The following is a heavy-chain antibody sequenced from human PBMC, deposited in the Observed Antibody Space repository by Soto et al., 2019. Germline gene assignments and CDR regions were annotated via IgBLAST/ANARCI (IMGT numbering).Heavy chain of an antibody. Sequence: QVHLVQSGAEVKNPGASVKVSCKACGYSFTAYYVHWVRQAPGQGLEWRGAINPTGPSSTSAQRFQGRITLTRDTSTTTVYMELTGLRFEDTAVYYCARRVMLGTCDYWGQGTLVTVSS. J-gene: IGHJ4*02. CDR3: ARRVMLGTCDY. CDR1: GYSFTAYY. D-gene: IGHD3-16*01. V-gene: IGHV1-46*01. CDR2: INPTGPSS.